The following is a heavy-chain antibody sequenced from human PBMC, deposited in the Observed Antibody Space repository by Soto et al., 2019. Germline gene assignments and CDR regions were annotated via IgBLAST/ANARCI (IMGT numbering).Heavy chain of an antibody. CDR1: GYGFTTYG. CDR2: ISAHHGNT. V-gene: IGHV1-18*01. CDR3: ARGRYGDY. J-gene: IGHJ4*02. D-gene: IGHD1-1*01. Sequence: QVHLVQSGAEVKKPGASVKVSCKGSGYGFTTYGITWVRQAPGQGLEWMAWISAHHGNTNYAQQLQGRVTVTRDTSTSTAYMQLRSLRSDDTAVYYCARGRYGDYWGQGALVTVSS.